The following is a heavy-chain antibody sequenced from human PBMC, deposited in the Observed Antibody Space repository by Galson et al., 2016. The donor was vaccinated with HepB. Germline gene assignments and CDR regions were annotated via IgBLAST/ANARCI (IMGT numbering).Heavy chain of an antibody. CDR3: ARGRVLSFNTYWYFDL. CDR1: GFTFNTYA. D-gene: IGHD2-2*01. V-gene: IGHV3-30-3*01. Sequence: SLRLSCAASGFTFNTYAVHWVRQAPGKGLEWVAVISYDGSNKFYGDSVKGRFTISRDNSKNMLYLQMNDVRTEDTAVHFCARGRVLSFNTYWYFDLWDHGTLVTVSS. J-gene: IGHJ2*01. CDR2: ISYDGSNK.